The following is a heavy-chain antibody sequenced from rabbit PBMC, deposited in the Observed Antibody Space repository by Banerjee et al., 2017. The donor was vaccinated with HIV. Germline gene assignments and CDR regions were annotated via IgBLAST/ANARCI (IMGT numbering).Heavy chain of an antibody. D-gene: IGHD8-1*01. CDR1: GFSFSSSYW. J-gene: IGHJ4*01. Sequence: QQQLEESGGGLVKTGGTLTLTRTASGFSFSSSYWICWVRQAPGKGLEWIACIYAGSSGSTYYASWAKGRFTISKTSSTTVTLQMTSLTAADTATYFCAKDYAVGGYAYYFDLWGPGTLVTVS. V-gene: IGHV1S45*01. CDR2: IYAGSSGST. CDR3: AKDYAVGGYAYYFDL.